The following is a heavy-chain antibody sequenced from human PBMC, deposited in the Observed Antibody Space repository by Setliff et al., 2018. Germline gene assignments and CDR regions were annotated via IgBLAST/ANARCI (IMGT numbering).Heavy chain of an antibody. V-gene: IGHV1-2*04. D-gene: IGHD1-26*01. CDR1: GYTFTGYY. Sequence: ATVKVSCKASGYTFTGYYMHWVRQAPGQGLEWMGWINPNSGGTNYAQKFQGWVTMTRDTSISTAYMELSRLRSDDTAVYYCARDLLYSGSYFGYYYGMDVWGQGTTVTVSS. CDR2: INPNSGGT. CDR3: ARDLLYSGSYFGYYYGMDV. J-gene: IGHJ6*02.